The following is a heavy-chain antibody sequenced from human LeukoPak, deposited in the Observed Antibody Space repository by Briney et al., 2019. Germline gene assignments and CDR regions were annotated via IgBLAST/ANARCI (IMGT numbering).Heavy chain of an antibody. Sequence: EASVKVSCKASGYTFTSYDINWVRQATGQGLEWIGWIVVGTGDTNYAQKFQERVTITRDMSTRTAYMELSSLRSEDTAVYYCAASLGYCGSASCHFFYNMNVWGNGTTVIVSS. CDR3: AASLGYCGSASCHFFYNMNV. CDR1: GYTFTSYD. CDR2: IVVGTGDT. V-gene: IGHV1-58*02. J-gene: IGHJ6*03. D-gene: IGHD2-2*01.